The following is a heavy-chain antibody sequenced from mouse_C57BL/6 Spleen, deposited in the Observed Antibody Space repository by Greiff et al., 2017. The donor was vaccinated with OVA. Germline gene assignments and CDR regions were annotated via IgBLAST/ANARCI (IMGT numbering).Heavy chain of an antibody. V-gene: IGHV1-50*01. J-gene: IGHJ2*01. D-gene: IGHD2-1*01. Sequence: VKLQQPGAELVKPGASVKLSCKASGYTFTSYWMQWVKQRPGQGLEWIGEIDPSDSYTNYNQKFKGKATLTVDTSSSTAYMQLSSLTSEDSAVYYCASVSEDGNFDYWGQGTTLTVSS. CDR3: ASVSEDGNFDY. CDR2: IDPSDSYT. CDR1: GYTFTSYW.